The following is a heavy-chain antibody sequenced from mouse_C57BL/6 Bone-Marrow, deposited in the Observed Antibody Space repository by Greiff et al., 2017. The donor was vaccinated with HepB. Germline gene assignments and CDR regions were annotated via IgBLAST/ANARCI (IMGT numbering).Heavy chain of an antibody. D-gene: IGHD1-1*01. V-gene: IGHV1-61*01. CDR1: GYTFTSYW. CDR2: IYPSDSET. CDR3: ARGHYGSSYVGAWFAY. Sequence: VQLQQPGAELVRPGSSVKLSCKASGYTFTSYWMDWVKQRPGQGLEWIGNIYPSDSETHYNQKFKDKATLTVDKSSSTAYMQLSSLTSEDSAVYYCARGHYGSSYVGAWFAYWGQGTLVTVSA. J-gene: IGHJ3*01.